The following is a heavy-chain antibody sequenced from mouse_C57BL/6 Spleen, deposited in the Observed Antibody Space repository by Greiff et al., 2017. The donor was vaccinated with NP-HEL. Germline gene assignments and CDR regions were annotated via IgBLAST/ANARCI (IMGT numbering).Heavy chain of an antibody. V-gene: IGHV1-7*01. Sequence: QVQLQQPGAELVKPGASVKLSCKASGYTFTSYWMHWVKQRPGQGLEWIGYINPSSGDTKYNQKFKDKATLTVDKSSSKAYMQLSSRTYEDSAVYYCAGGGFCYGNEGCFAYWGQGTLVTVSA. CDR3: AGGGFCYGNEGCFAY. CDR1: GYTFTSYW. J-gene: IGHJ3*01. D-gene: IGHD2-1*01. CDR2: INPSSGDT.